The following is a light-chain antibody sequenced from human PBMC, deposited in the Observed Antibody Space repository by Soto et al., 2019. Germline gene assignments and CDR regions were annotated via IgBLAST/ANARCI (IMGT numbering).Light chain of an antibody. CDR3: QQRYNWPVA. CDR1: QSVSSSY. Sequence: EIVLTQSPGTLSLSPGERATLSCRASQSVSSSYLAWYQQKPGQAPRLLIYGASNRATGIPARFSGSGSGTDFTLTISSLEPDDFAVYYCQQRYNWPVAFGPGTKVDIK. J-gene: IGKJ3*01. CDR2: GAS. V-gene: IGKV3D-20*02.